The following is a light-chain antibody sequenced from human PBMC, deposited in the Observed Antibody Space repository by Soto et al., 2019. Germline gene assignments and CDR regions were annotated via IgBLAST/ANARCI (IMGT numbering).Light chain of an antibody. CDR3: SSYRSSSTYV. J-gene: IGLJ1*01. V-gene: IGLV2-14*01. Sequence: QSALTQPASVSGSPGQSITISCTGTSSDVGSYNYVSWHQQHPGQAPSLMIYEVTHRASGVPDRFSASKSGNTASLTISGLQAGDEADYYCSSYRSSSTYVFGTGTKLTVL. CDR1: SSDVGSYNY. CDR2: EVT.